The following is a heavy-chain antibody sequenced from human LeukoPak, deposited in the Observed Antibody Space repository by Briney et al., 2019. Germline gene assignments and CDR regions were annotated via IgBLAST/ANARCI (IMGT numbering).Heavy chain of an antibody. CDR3: ARDVYYYDSSHSRAFDI. V-gene: IGHV4-59*01. CDR1: GGSISSYY. J-gene: IGHJ3*02. D-gene: IGHD3-22*01. CDR2: IYYSGAT. Sequence: PSETLSLTCTVSGGSISSYYWSWIRQPPGKGLEWIGYIYYSGATNYNPSLKSRVTISVDTSKNQFSLKLSSVTAADTAVYYCARDVYYYDSSHSRAFDIWGQGTMVTVSS.